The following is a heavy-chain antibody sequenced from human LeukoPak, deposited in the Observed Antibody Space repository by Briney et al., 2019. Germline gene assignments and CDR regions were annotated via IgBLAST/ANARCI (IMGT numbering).Heavy chain of an antibody. V-gene: IGHV5-51*01. D-gene: IGHD6-19*01. CDR1: GYSFTTYW. Sequence: GESLKISCKGSGYSFTTYWIGWVRHMPGKGLEWMGFIYPGDSVSRYSPSFQGQVTISADKSISTAYLQWSSLKASDTAMYYCARTIGGWQYDAFDIWGQGTIVTGSP. CDR2: IYPGDSVS. J-gene: IGHJ3*02. CDR3: ARTIGGWQYDAFDI.